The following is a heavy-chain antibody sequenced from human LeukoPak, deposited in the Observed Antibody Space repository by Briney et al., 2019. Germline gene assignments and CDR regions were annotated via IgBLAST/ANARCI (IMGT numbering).Heavy chain of an antibody. J-gene: IGHJ4*02. V-gene: IGHV4-4*02. CDR2: IYHSGST. CDR3: ARDSRGYCSSTSCPYFDY. D-gene: IGHD2-2*01. CDR1: GGSISSSNW. Sequence: SETLSLTCAVSGGSISSSNWWSWVRQPPGKGLERIGEIYHSGSTNYIPSLKSRVTISVDKSKNQFSLKLSSVTAADTAVYYCARDSRGYCSSTSCPYFDYWGQGTLVTVSS.